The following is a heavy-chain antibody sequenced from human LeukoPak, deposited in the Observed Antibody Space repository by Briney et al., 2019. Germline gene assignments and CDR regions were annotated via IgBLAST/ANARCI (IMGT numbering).Heavy chain of an antibody. CDR3: AKVASYYYDSSGYLGY. CDR2: ISGSGDST. Sequence: PGGSLRLSCAASGFTFSSYAMSWVRRAPGKGLEWVSAISGSGDSTYYADSVKGRFTISRDNSKNTLYLQMNSLRAEDTAVYYCAKVASYYYDSSGYLGYWGQGTLVTVSS. D-gene: IGHD3-22*01. CDR1: GFTFSSYA. J-gene: IGHJ4*02. V-gene: IGHV3-23*01.